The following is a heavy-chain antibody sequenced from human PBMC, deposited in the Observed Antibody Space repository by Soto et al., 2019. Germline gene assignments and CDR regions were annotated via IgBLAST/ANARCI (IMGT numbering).Heavy chain of an antibody. J-gene: IGHJ6*03. CDR3: ARVLQGGTRNSYYYYMDV. V-gene: IGHV3-48*01. CDR1: GFTFRSYN. CDR2: INTRSSIT. Sequence: EVQRVESGGGLVQSGGSLGLSCAASGFTFRSYNINWVRQAPGKGLEWISYINTRSSITFHADSVKGRFTISTDNAKNSLYLQMNSLRAEDTAVYYCARVLQGGTRNSYYYYMDVWGMGTTVTVSS. D-gene: IGHD1-26*01.